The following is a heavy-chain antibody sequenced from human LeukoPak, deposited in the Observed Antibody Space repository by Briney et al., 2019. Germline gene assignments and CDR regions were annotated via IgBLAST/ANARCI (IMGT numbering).Heavy chain of an antibody. Sequence: ASVKVSCKASGGTFSSYAISWVGQAPGQGLEWMGRIIPIFGTANYAQKFQGRVTITTDESTSTAYMELSSLRSEDTAVYYCARNGYSSGWYSCFDYWGQGTLVTVSS. CDR1: GGTFSSYA. D-gene: IGHD6-19*01. CDR3: ARNGYSSGWYSCFDY. V-gene: IGHV1-69*05. CDR2: IIPIFGTA. J-gene: IGHJ4*02.